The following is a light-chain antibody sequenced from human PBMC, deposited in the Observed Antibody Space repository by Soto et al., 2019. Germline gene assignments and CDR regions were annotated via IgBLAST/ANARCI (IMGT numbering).Light chain of an antibody. J-gene: IGKJ4*01. CDR3: QQYENLPLT. CDR2: DAS. CDR1: QDISNY. Sequence: DIQMTQSPSSLSASVGDRVILTCQASQDISNYLNWYQQKPGKAPKLLIYDASNLETGVPSRFSGSGSGTDFTFTISSLQPEDFATYYCQQYENLPLTFGGGTKVEMK. V-gene: IGKV1-33*01.